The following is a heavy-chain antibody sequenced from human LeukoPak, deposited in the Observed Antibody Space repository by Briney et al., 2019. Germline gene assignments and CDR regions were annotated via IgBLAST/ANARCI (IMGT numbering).Heavy chain of an antibody. D-gene: IGHD6-13*01. CDR2: ISSSSSYI. J-gene: IGHJ4*02. Sequence: PGGSLRLSCAASGFTFSSYSMNWVRQAPGKGLEWVSSISSSSSYIYYADSVKGRFTISRDNAKNSLYLQMNSLRAEDTAVYYCARDNISGADGYFDYWGQGTLVTVSS. CDR3: ARDNISGADGYFDY. V-gene: IGHV3-21*01. CDR1: GFTFSSYS.